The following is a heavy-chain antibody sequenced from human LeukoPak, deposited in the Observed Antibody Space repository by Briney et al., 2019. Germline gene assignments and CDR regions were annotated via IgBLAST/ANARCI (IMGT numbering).Heavy chain of an antibody. CDR1: GFTFSSYA. CDR3: ARDPTVVVPAAILGGYSYGLETGYNWFDP. J-gene: IGHJ5*02. CDR2: ISSSSSYI. Sequence: GGSLRLSCAASGFTFSSYAMSWVRQAPGKGLEWVSSISSSSSYIYYADSVKGRFTISRDNAKNSLYLQMNSLRAEDTAVYYCARDPTVVVPAAILGGYSYGLETGYNWFDPWGQGTLVTVSS. V-gene: IGHV3-21*01. D-gene: IGHD2-2*02.